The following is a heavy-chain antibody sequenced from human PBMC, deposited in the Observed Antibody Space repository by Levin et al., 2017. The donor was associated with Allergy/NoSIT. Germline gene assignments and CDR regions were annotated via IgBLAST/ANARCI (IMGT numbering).Heavy chain of an antibody. CDR3: AKGSGVFDY. J-gene: IGHJ4*02. V-gene: IGHV3-30*18. CDR2: ISYDGSTI. Sequence: SGGSLRLSCAASGFTFRSSGMHWVRQAPGEGLEWVAVISYDGSTIHYADSVKGRFTISRDNSKNTLFLQMNSLGTEDTAVYYCAKGSGVFDYWGQGTLVTVSS. CDR1: GFTFRSSG.